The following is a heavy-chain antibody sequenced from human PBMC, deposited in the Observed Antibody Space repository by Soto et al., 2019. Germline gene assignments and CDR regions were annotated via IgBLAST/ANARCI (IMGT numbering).Heavy chain of an antibody. CDR1: GYSFTSYW. J-gene: IGHJ6*02. D-gene: IGHD2-21*02. V-gene: IGHV5-10-1*01. CDR2: IDPSDSYT. CDR3: ARLVVTTSYYYYGMDV. Sequence: PGESLKISCKGSGYSFTSYWISWVRQMPGKVLEWMGRIDPSDSYTNYSPSFQGHVTISADKSISTAYLQWSSLKASDTAMYYCARLVVTTSYYYYGMDVWGQGTTVNVSS.